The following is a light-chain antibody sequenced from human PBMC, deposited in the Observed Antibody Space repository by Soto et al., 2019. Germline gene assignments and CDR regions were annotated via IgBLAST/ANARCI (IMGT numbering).Light chain of an antibody. Sequence: EIVVTQSPATLSVTKGERATLSCRASQSVSSNLAWYQQKRGQAPRLLIYGASTRATGIPARFSGSGSGTEFTLTISSLQSEDFAVYYCQQYNNWPSITFGQGTRPEI. J-gene: IGKJ5*01. CDR2: GAS. CDR3: QQYNNWPSIT. CDR1: QSVSSN. V-gene: IGKV3-15*01.